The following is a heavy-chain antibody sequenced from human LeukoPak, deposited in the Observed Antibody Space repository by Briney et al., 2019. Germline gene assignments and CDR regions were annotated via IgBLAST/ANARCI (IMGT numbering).Heavy chain of an antibody. Sequence: SETLSLTCTVSGGSLSSYYWSWIRQPPGKGLEWIGYIYYSGSTNYNPSLKSRVTISVDTSKNQFSLKLSSVTAADTAVYYCARAGTWAFHYWGQGTLVTVSS. D-gene: IGHD1-14*01. CDR2: IYYSGST. V-gene: IGHV4-59*01. J-gene: IGHJ4*02. CDR3: ARAGTWAFHY. CDR1: GGSLSSYY.